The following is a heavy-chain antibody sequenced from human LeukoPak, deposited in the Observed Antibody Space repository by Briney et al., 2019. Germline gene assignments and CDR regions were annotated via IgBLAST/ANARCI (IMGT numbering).Heavy chain of an antibody. J-gene: IGHJ4*02. Sequence: SETLSLTCNVSGGSISSSSHYWGWIRQPPGKGLKWIGSIYYSGSTYYNPSLKSRVTISVDTSKNQFSLKLSSVTAADTAVYYCAKLGYCSGGSCYPTDYWGQGTLVTVSS. CDR2: IYYSGST. V-gene: IGHV4-39*01. CDR3: AKLGYCSGGSCYPTDY. D-gene: IGHD2-15*01. CDR1: GGSISSSSHY.